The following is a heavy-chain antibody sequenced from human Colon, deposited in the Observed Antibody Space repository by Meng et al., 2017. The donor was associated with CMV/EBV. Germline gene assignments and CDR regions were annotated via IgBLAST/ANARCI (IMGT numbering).Heavy chain of an antibody. V-gene: IGHV3-30*04. CDR2: ISNDGTIK. CDR3: AKDVFSSSAWNGPFDH. Sequence: GGSLRLSCAASRFTFSNYAMHWVRQAPGNGLEWVATISNDGTIKYYPDSVKGRVTVSRDNSKDTLYLQMNSLRPEDTAVYYCAKDVFSSSAWNGPFDHWGQGTLVTVSS. CDR1: RFTFSNYA. D-gene: IGHD1-1*01. J-gene: IGHJ4*02.